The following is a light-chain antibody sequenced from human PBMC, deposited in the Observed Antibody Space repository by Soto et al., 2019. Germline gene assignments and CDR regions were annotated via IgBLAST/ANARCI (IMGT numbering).Light chain of an antibody. CDR3: QQYNTWLWT. CDR1: QNVNAN. Sequence: EVVMTQSPATLSVSPGERATLSCRASQNVNANLAWYQQKPGQAPRVLIHGASTRATGIPARFSRSGFGTEFILTISSLQSEDFAVYYCQQYNTWLWTFGQGTKVEGK. V-gene: IGKV3-15*01. J-gene: IGKJ1*01. CDR2: GAS.